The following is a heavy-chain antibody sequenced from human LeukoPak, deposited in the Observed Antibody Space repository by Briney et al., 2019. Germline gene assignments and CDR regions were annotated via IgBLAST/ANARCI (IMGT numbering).Heavy chain of an antibody. CDR2: INHSGST. CDR1: GGPIRSSSYY. Sequence: KPSETLSLTRTVSGGPIRSSSYYWGWIPQPPGKGVGWIGEINHSGSTNYNPSLKSRVTISVDTSRNQFSLKLSSVTAADTAVYYCARGPALFGVVIIWGQGTLVTVSS. D-gene: IGHD3-3*01. J-gene: IGHJ4*02. V-gene: IGHV4-39*07. CDR3: ARGPALFGVVII.